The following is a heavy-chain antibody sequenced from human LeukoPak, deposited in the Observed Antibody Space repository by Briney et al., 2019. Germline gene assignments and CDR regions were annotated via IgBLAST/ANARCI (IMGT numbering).Heavy chain of an antibody. D-gene: IGHD3-10*02. CDR3: AELGITMIGGV. CDR2: ISGSGSTI. Sequence: GGSLRLSCAASGFTFSSYGMSWVRRAPGKGLEWVSAISGSGSTIYYADSVKGRFTISRDNAKNSLYLQMNSLRAEDTAVYYCAELGITMIGGVWGKGTTVTISS. CDR1: GFTFSSYG. V-gene: IGHV3-48*04. J-gene: IGHJ6*04.